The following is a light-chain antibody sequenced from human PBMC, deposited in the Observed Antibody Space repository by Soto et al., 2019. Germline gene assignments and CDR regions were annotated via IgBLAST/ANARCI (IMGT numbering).Light chain of an antibody. V-gene: IGKV1-5*03. CDR3: QQFNSYSIT. CDR1: QSISNW. Sequence: DIQMTQSPSTLSASVGDRVTITCRASQSISNWLAWYQQKPGKAPKLLIYKASSLERGVPSRFSGSGSGTEFTLTISSLQPDEFATYYCQQFNSYSITFGQGTRLEIK. J-gene: IGKJ5*01. CDR2: KAS.